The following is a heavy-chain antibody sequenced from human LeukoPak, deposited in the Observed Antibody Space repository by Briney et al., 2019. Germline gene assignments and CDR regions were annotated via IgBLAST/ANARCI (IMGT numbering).Heavy chain of an antibody. V-gene: IGHV3-9*01. CDR3: ARALTATTGTAAYFDF. Sequence: PGGSLRLSCATSGFTFDDYAMHWVRQVPGKGLEWVSGISWNSGSIGYADSVKGRFTISRDSAKNSLDLQMSRLRAEDTALYYCARALTATTGTAAYFDFWGRGTLVSVSS. CDR2: ISWNSGSI. J-gene: IGHJ4*02. D-gene: IGHD6-13*01. CDR1: GFTFDDYA.